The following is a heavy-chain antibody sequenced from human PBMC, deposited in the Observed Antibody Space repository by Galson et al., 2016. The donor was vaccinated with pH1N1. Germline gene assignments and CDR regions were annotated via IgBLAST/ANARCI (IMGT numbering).Heavy chain of an antibody. CDR1: GDSVSSNSAA. CDR2: TYYRSKWYN. CDR3: ARGRAKGGAGAGSSPYYFDF. Sequence: CAISGDSVSSNSAAWNWIRQSPSRGLEWLGRTYYRSKWYNDYAVSVKSRITINPDTSKNQFSLQLTSVTAADTAVYYCARGRAKGGAGAGSSPYYFDFWGLGTRVTVSS. D-gene: IGHD6-13*01. V-gene: IGHV6-1*01. J-gene: IGHJ4*02.